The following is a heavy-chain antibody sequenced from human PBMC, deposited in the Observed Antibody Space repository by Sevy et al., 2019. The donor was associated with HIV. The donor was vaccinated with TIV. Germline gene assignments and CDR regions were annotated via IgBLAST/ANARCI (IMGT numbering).Heavy chain of an antibody. V-gene: IGHV3-30-3*01. D-gene: IGHD4-17*01. J-gene: IGHJ6*02. CDR3: ARANGDNYYYGMDV. CDR2: ISYDGSNK. Sequence: GGSLRLSCAASGFTFSSYAMHWVRQAPGKGLEWVAVISYDGSNKYYADSVKGRFTISRDNSKNTLYRQMNSLRAEDTAVYYCARANGDNYYYGMDVWGQGTTVTVSS. CDR1: GFTFSSYA.